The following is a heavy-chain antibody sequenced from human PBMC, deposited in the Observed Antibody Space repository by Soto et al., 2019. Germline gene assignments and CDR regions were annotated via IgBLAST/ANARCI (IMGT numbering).Heavy chain of an antibody. CDR2: ISSNGGST. Sequence: GGSLRLSCAASGFTFSSYAMHWVRQAPGKGLEYVSAISSNGGSTYYANSVKGRFTISRDNSKNTLYLQMGSLRAEDMAVYYCARGPGYYFDYWGHGTLVTVSS. CDR3: ARGPGYYFDY. J-gene: IGHJ4*01. V-gene: IGHV3-64*01. CDR1: GFTFSSYA.